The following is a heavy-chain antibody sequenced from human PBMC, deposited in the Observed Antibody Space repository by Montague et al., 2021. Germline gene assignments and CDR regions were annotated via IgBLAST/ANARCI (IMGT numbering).Heavy chain of an antibody. CDR1: GFTFEDYS. J-gene: IGHJ4*02. V-gene: IGHV3-48*02. CDR2: IHKSGHTT. D-gene: IGHD1-26*01. CDR3: VRDPHSLDF. Sequence: SLRLSCAASGFTFEDYSMNWVRQTPEKGLEWVAYIHKSGHTTHQADFVEGRFTISRDNAKNSLFLEMNDFRDVDTAIYYCVRDPHSLDFWGQGVLVTVSS.